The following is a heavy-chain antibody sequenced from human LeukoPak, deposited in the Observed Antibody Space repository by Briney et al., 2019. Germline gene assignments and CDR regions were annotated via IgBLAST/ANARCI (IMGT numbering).Heavy chain of an antibody. CDR3: ARHLYCSSTSCPNWFDP. CDR1: GGSISSSSYY. Sequence: SETLSLTCTVSGGSISSSSYYWGWIRQPPGKGLEWIGSIYYSGSTYYNPSLKSRVTICVDTSKNQFSLKLSSVTAADTAVYYCARHLYCSSTSCPNWFDPWGQGTLVTVSS. V-gene: IGHV4-39*01. J-gene: IGHJ5*02. D-gene: IGHD2-2*01. CDR2: IYYSGST.